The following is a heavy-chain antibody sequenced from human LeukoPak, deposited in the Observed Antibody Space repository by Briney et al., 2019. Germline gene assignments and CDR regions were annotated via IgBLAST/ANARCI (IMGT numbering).Heavy chain of an antibody. J-gene: IGHJ6*02. CDR2: ISYDGSNK. CDR3: ARATGVASYYYYYGMDV. V-gene: IGHV3-30-3*01. CDR1: GFTFSSYA. Sequence: GRSLRLSCAASGFTFSSYAMHWVRQAPGKGLEWVAVISYDGSNKYYADSVKGRFTISRDNSKNTLYLQMNSLRAEDTAVYYCARATGVASYYYYYGMDVWGQGTTVTVSS. D-gene: IGHD3-3*01.